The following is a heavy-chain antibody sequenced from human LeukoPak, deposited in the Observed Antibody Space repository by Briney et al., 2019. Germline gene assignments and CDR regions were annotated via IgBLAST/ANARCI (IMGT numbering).Heavy chain of an antibody. V-gene: IGHV3-23*01. Sequence: GGSLRLSCAASGFTFSSYAMSWVRQAPGKGLEWVSGISASGGSTYYADSVEGRFTISRDNSKNTLYLQMNSLRAEDTAVYYCAKALSEGITMMVVVPGWFDPWGQGTLVTVSS. J-gene: IGHJ5*02. D-gene: IGHD3-22*01. CDR3: AKALSEGITMMVVVPGWFDP. CDR2: ISASGGST. CDR1: GFTFSSYA.